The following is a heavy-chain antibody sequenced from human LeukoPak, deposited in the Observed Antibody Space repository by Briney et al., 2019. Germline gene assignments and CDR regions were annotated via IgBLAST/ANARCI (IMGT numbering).Heavy chain of an antibody. V-gene: IGHV3-21*01. Sequence: GGSLRLSCAASGFTFSSYSMNWVRQAPGKGLEWASSISSSSSYIYYADSVKGRFAISRDNAKNSLYLQMNSLRAEDTAVYYCARGTYGSGIQFDYWGQGTLVTVSS. J-gene: IGHJ4*02. D-gene: IGHD3-10*01. CDR3: ARGTYGSGIQFDY. CDR2: ISSSSSYI. CDR1: GFTFSSYS.